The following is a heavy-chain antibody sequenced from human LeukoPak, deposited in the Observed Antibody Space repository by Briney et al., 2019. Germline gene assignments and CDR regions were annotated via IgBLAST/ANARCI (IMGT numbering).Heavy chain of an antibody. Sequence: ASVKVSCTASGYTFTSYAMHWVRQAPGQRLEWMGWINAGNGNTKYSQKFQGRVTITRDTSASTAYMELSSLRSEDTAVYYCARDGDYGFPFDYWGQGTLVTVSS. CDR2: INAGNGNT. J-gene: IGHJ4*02. CDR1: GYTFTSYA. CDR3: ARDGDYGFPFDY. D-gene: IGHD4-17*01. V-gene: IGHV1-3*01.